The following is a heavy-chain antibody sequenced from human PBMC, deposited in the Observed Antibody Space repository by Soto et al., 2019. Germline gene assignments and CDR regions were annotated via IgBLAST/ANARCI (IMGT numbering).Heavy chain of an antibody. CDR3: ARRFYSNYFIDY. CDR1: GGSISSSSYY. J-gene: IGHJ4*02. Sequence: SETLSLTCTVSGGSISSSSYYWGWIRQPPGKGLEWIGSIYYSGSTYYNPSLKSRVTISVDTSKNQFSLKLSSVTAADTAVYYCARRFYSNYFIDYWGQGTLVTVSS. D-gene: IGHD4-4*01. CDR2: IYYSGST. V-gene: IGHV4-39*01.